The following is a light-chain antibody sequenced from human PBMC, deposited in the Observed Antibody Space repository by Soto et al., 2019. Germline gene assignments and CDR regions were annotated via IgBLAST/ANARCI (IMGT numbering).Light chain of an antibody. CDR1: NIGSKS. CDR2: FDS. V-gene: IGLV3-21*04. CDR3: QVWDSSSDLVV. J-gene: IGLJ2*01. Sequence: SYELTQPPSVSVAPGKTARITCGGNNIGSKSLHWYQQKPGQAPVLVIYFDSDRPSGIPERLSGSNSGNTATLTISRVEAGDEADYYCQVWDSSSDLVVFGGGTQLTVL.